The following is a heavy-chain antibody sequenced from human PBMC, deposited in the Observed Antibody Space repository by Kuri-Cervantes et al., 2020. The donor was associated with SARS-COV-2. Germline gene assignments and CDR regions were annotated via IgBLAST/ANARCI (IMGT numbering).Heavy chain of an antibody. V-gene: IGHV4-59*01. CDR2: IYYSGST. D-gene: IGHD4-23*01. CDR3: ARDGGGARDYYYDMDV. Sequence: GSLRLSCTVSGGSISSYYWSWIRQPPGKGLEWIGYIYYSGSTNYNPSLKSRVTISVDTSKNQFSLKLSSVTAADTAVYYCARDGGGARDYYYDMDVWGQGTTVTVSS. CDR1: GGSISSYY. J-gene: IGHJ6*02.